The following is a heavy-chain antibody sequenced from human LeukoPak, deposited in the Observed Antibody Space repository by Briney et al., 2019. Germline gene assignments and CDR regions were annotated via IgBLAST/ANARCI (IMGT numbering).Heavy chain of an antibody. V-gene: IGHV4-4*02. J-gene: IGHJ4*02. CDR3: ASAGHDGIGYKVC. CDR1: GGSISSSNW. D-gene: IGHD3-22*01. CDR2: IYHSGSA. Sequence: SETLSLTCAVSGGSISSSNWWSWVRQPPGKGLEWIGEIYHSGSANYNPSLKSRVNISVDKSKNQFSLRLSSVTAADTAVYYCASAGHDGIGYKVCWGQGTLVTVSS.